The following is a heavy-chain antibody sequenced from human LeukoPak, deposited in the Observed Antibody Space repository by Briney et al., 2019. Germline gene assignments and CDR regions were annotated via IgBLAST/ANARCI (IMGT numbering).Heavy chain of an antibody. J-gene: IGHJ4*02. CDR3: ARGEYGSGSYHIDY. CDR2: LLFDGVTK. CDR1: GFTLSKFG. Sequence: GGSLRLSCEASGFTLSKFGMHWVRQAPGKGLEWVAALLFDGVTKHYSDSVKGRFTISRDNAKNSLYLQMNSLRAEDTAVYYCARGEYGSGSYHIDYWGQGTLVTVSS. V-gene: IGHV3-33*08. D-gene: IGHD3-10*01.